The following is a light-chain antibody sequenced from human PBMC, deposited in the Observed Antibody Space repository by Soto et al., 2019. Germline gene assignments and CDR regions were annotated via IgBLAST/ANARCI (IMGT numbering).Light chain of an antibody. CDR1: QSVISNF. J-gene: IGKJ1*01. V-gene: IGKV3-20*01. Sequence: MVLTQSPGTLSLSPGERTTLSCRASQSVISNFLDWYHQKPGQAPRLLIYGASSRATGIPDRFSGSGSGTDFTLTISRLEPEDSATYYCLYDFKFPRTFAQGTKVDI. CDR2: GAS. CDR3: LYDFKFPRT.